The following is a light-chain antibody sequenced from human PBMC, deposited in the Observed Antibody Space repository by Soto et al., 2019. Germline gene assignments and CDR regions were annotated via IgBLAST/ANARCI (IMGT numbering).Light chain of an antibody. CDR2: EVT. V-gene: IGLV2-14*01. J-gene: IGLJ1*01. CDR3: PSYTSDSTPYV. CDR1: SSDVGTYNY. Sequence: QSVLTQPASVSGSPGQSITISCTGTSSDVGTYNYVSWYQHHPGKAPKLMLYEVTNRPSGVSNRFSGSKSGNTASLTISGLRAEDEADYYCPSYTSDSTPYVFGTGTKVTVL.